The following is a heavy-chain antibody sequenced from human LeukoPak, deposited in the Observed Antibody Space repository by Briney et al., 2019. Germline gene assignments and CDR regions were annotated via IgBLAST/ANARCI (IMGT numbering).Heavy chain of an antibody. D-gene: IGHD3-9*01. J-gene: IGHJ3*02. V-gene: IGHV3-66*02. CDR1: GFTVSNNY. Sequence: GGSLRLSCAASGFTVSNNYMTWVRQAPGKGLEWVSVIYSGGSTYYADSVKGRFTISRDNSKNTLYLQMNSLRAEDTAVYYCAKGILTGYYGEAFDIWGQGTMVTVSS. CDR2: IYSGGST. CDR3: AKGILTGYYGEAFDI.